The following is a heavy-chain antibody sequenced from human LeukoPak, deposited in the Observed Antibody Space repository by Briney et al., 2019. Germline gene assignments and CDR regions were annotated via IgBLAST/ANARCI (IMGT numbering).Heavy chain of an antibody. J-gene: IGHJ5*02. V-gene: IGHV3-23*01. CDR2: ISGGGST. D-gene: IGHD2-15*01. CDR1: GFTFSNYG. Sequence: GGSLRPSCAASGFTFSNYGMNWVRQAPGKGLEWVSTISGGGSTYYADSVKGRFTISRDNSKNTLYLQMNSLRAEDTAIYYCAKSSGGSYSWFDPWGQGTLVTVSS. CDR3: AKSSGGSYSWFDP.